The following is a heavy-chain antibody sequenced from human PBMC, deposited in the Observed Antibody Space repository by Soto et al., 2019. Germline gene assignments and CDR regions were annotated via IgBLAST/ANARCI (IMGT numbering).Heavy chain of an antibody. J-gene: IGHJ4*02. Sequence: SDTVSLTCAVSGRSTTCNHSSWFRQLTGKGLEWIGEIYHNGRFNYNPSLRSRLTISIDKSKNQLSLKLTSVTAADTAVHYFVGDDWSQLDNWGPGTRVTVSS. CDR2: IYHNGRF. V-gene: IGHV4-4*02. CDR3: VGDDWSQLDN. CDR1: GRSTTCNH. D-gene: IGHD2-2*01.